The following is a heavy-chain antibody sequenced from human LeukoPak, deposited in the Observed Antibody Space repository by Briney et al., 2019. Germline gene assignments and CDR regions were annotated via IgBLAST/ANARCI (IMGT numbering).Heavy chain of an antibody. J-gene: IGHJ6*03. CDR2: INHSGST. Sequence: PSETLSLTCAVYGGSFSGYYWSWIRQPPGKGLEWIGEINHSGSTNYHPSLKSRVTISVDTSKNQFSLKLSSVTAADTAVYYCASLEVRAHYYYYYYMDVWGKGTTVTVSS. CDR1: GGSFSGYY. D-gene: IGHD3-10*01. CDR3: ASLEVRAHYYYYYYMDV. V-gene: IGHV4-34*01.